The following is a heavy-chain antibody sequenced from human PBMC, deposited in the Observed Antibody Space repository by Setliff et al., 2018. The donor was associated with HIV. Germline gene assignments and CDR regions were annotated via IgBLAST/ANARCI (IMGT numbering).Heavy chain of an antibody. D-gene: IGHD7-27*01. Sequence: SETLSLTCTVSGGSISSYYWSWIRQPPGKGLEWIGYVYYTGSTNYNPPLKSRVTISIDTSKNQFSLKLSTVTAADTAMYFCARQGRPGDFDSWGQGTLVTVSS. CDR1: GGSISSYY. V-gene: IGHV4-59*08. CDR3: ARQGRPGDFDS. CDR2: VYYTGST. J-gene: IGHJ4*02.